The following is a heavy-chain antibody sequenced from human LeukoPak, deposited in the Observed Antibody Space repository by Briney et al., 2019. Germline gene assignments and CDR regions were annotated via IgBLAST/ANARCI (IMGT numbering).Heavy chain of an antibody. D-gene: IGHD4-17*01. Sequence: ASVKVSCKASGYTFTSYGISWVRQAPGQGLEWMGWTSAYNGNTNYAQKLQGRVTMTTDTSTSTAYMELRSLRSDDTAVYYCARSRGGPTVTTSGTVDYWGQGTLVTVSS. CDR3: ARSRGGPTVTTSGTVDY. J-gene: IGHJ4*02. CDR1: GYTFTSYG. V-gene: IGHV1-18*01. CDR2: TSAYNGNT.